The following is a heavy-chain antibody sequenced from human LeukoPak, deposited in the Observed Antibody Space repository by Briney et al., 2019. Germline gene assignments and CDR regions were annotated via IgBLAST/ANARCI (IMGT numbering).Heavy chain of an antibody. Sequence: PSETLSLTCTVSGGSISSSSYYWGWIRQPPGKGLEWIGSIYYSGSTYYNPSLKSRVTISVDTSKNQFSLKLSSVTAADTAVYYCARLNVLLWFGELSAPDYWGQGTLVTVSS. CDR2: IYYSGST. CDR1: GGSISSSSYY. J-gene: IGHJ4*02. CDR3: ARLNVLLWFGELSAPDY. V-gene: IGHV4-39*07. D-gene: IGHD3-10*01.